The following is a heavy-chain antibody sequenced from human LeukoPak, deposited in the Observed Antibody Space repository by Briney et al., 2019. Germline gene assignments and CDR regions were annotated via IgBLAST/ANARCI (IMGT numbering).Heavy chain of an antibody. V-gene: IGHV4-59*12. CDR3: ARVSVWYNWFDP. D-gene: IGHD3-10*01. Sequence: SETLSLTCTVSGGSISSYYWSWIRQPPGKGLEWIGYIYYSGSTNYNPSLKSRVTISVDTSKNQFSLKLSSVTAADTAVYYCARVSVWYNWFDPWGQGTLVTVSS. CDR1: GGSISSYY. CDR2: IYYSGST. J-gene: IGHJ5*02.